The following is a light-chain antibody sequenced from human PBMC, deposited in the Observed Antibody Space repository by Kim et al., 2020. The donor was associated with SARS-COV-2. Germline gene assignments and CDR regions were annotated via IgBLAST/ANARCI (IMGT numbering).Light chain of an antibody. CDR1: QSVSRK. J-gene: IGKJ1*01. CDR2: GAS. V-gene: IGKV3-15*01. CDR3: QQYYDWPRT. Sequence: EIVLTQSPATLSVSPGERATLSCRASQSVSRKLAWYQQKPGQPPRLVMFGASTRAADIPATFSGSGSGTEFTLTISSLQSEDFAVYYCQQYYDWPRTFGQGTKVDIK.